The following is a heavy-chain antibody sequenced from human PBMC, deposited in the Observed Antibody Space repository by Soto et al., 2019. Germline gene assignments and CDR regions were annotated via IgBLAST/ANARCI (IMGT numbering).Heavy chain of an antibody. CDR3: ANSYRGRKGYYFDY. CDR2: IIPIFGTA. J-gene: IGHJ4*02. D-gene: IGHD3-16*01. V-gene: IGHV1-69*01. Sequence: QVQLVQSGAEVKKLGSSGKVSCKASEGTLSSYAISWGRRALGQGLEWMGGIIPIFGTANYAQKFQGRVTITADESTSTAYMELSSLRSEDTAVYYCANSYRGRKGYYFDYWGQGTLVTVSS. CDR1: EGTLSSYA.